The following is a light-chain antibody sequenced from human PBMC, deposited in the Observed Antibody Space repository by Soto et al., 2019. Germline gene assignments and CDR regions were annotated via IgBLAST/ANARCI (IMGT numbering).Light chain of an antibody. CDR2: DAS. CDR1: QDVYSY. J-gene: IGKJ3*01. CDR3: QQRNTCTFT. V-gene: IGKV3-11*01. Sequence: EILLTQSPATLSLSPGERSTRSCRASQDVYSYLAWYQQKPGQAHRLLIYDASNRSPGIPARFSGSGYGTGVNLTISSLATEDCALYYCQQRNTCTFTFGPGNQLAI.